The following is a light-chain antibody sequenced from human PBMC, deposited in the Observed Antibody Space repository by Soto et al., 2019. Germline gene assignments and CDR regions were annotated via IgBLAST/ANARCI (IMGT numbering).Light chain of an antibody. CDR1: QGIETR. V-gene: IGKV1-12*01. CDR3: QQTDSFPPT. CDR2: SAS. Sequence: DIQMTQSPSFVSASVGDRVSITCRASQGIETRLGWYQQRPGKAPRLLIYSASALPVGAPTRFSAGGSGTDFTLTINALQPDDFAVYFCQQTDSFPPTFGGGTKVDMK. J-gene: IGKJ4*01.